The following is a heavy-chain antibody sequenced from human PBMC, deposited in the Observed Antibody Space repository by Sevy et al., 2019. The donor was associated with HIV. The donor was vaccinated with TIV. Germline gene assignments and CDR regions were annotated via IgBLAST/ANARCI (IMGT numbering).Heavy chain of an antibody. Sequence: GGSLRLSCAASGFTFSSYGMHWVRQAPGKGLEWVAVIWYDGSNKYYADSLKGRFTISRDNSKNTLYLQMNSLRAEDTAVYYCARVPQRGDAFDIWGQGTMVTVSS. J-gene: IGHJ3*02. CDR2: IWYDGSNK. CDR3: ARVPQRGDAFDI. D-gene: IGHD5-12*01. V-gene: IGHV3-33*01. CDR1: GFTFSSYG.